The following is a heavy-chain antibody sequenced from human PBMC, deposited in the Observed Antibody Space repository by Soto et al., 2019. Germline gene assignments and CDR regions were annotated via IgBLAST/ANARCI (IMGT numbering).Heavy chain of an antibody. Sequence: SETLSLTCTVSGGSISSYYWSWIRQPPGKGLEWIGYIYYSGSTNYNPSLKSRVTISVDTSKNQFSLKLSSVTAADTAVYYCARGIKGPYMATPDYWGQGTLVTVSS. CDR3: ARGIKGPYMATPDY. J-gene: IGHJ4*02. CDR1: GGSISSYY. D-gene: IGHD5-12*01. CDR2: IYYSGST. V-gene: IGHV4-59*01.